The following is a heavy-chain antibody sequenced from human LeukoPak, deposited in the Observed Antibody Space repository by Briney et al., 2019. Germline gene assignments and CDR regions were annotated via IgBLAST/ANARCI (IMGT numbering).Heavy chain of an antibody. CDR3: ARSKGDY. V-gene: IGHV3-7*01. Sequence: QSGGSLRLSCAASGLTFSSFWMSWVRQAPGKGLEWVANTKQDESEKYYVDSVKGRFTISRDNAKNSLYLQMNSLRAEDTAVYYCARSKGDYWGQGTLVTVSS. CDR2: TKQDESEK. CDR1: GLTFSSFW. J-gene: IGHJ4*02.